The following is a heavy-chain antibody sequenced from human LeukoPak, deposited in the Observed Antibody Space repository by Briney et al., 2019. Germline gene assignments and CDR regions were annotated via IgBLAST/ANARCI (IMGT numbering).Heavy chain of an antibody. Sequence: GGSLRLSCAATGFTFSSYAMSWVRQAPGKGLEWVSAISGSGGSTYYADSVKGRFTISRDNSKNTLYLQMNSLRAEDTAVYYCAKSPVKGGYYDSSGYIDYWGQGTLVTVSS. D-gene: IGHD3-22*01. CDR2: ISGSGGST. V-gene: IGHV3-23*01. J-gene: IGHJ4*02. CDR1: GFTFSSYA. CDR3: AKSPVKGGYYDSSGYIDY.